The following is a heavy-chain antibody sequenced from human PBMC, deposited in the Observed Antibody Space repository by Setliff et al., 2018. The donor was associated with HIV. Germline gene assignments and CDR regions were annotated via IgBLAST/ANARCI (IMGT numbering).Heavy chain of an antibody. Sequence: SETLSLTCSVSGGSIDSSDYYWGWIRQPPGKGLEWIGTVYYTGSTFYNPSLESRVTISVDTSKNQFSLKLRSVTATDTTVYYCTRHRGPPWDAFDIWGQGTTVTVSS. J-gene: IGHJ3*02. CDR2: VYYTGST. CDR3: TRHRGPPWDAFDI. V-gene: IGHV4-39*01. CDR1: GGSIDSSDYY.